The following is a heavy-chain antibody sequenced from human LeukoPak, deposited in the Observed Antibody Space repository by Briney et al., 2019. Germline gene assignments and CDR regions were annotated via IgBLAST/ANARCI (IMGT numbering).Heavy chain of an antibody. J-gene: IGHJ4*02. Sequence: GGSLRLSCAASGFTFSSYSMNWVRQTPEKGLEWVSAISGSGGSTYYADSVKGRFTISRDNSKNTLYLQMNSLRAEDTAVYYCAKVGGSGSYYQYYFDYWGQGTLVTVSS. D-gene: IGHD3-10*01. CDR2: ISGSGGST. CDR1: GFTFSSYS. V-gene: IGHV3-23*01. CDR3: AKVGGSGSYYQYYFDY.